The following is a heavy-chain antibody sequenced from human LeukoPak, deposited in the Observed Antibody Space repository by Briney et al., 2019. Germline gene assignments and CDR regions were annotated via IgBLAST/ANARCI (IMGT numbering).Heavy chain of an antibody. CDR1: GFTFSSYA. D-gene: IGHD3-22*01. Sequence: GASLRLSCAASGFTFSSYAISLVRQAPGKGLGWVSAISGSGGSPYHADSVKGRFTISSDKSKNTLYLQMNSLRAEDTAVYYCAKGTTMIVVVITSYYYYGMDVWGQGTTVTASS. CDR3: AKGTTMIVVVITSYYYYGMDV. CDR2: ISGSGGSP. V-gene: IGHV3-23*01. J-gene: IGHJ6*02.